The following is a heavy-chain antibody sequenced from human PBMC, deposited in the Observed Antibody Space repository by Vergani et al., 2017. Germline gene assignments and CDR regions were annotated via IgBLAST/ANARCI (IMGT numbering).Heavy chain of an antibody. CDR1: GGSFSGYY. V-gene: IGHV4-34*01. CDR2: INHSGST. CDR3: ARGRIQEAAAGDWFDP. Sequence: QVQLQQWGAGLLKPSETLSLTCAVYGGSFSGYYWSCIRQPPGKGLDWIGEINHSGSTNYNPSLKSRVTISVDTSKNQFSLKLSSVTAADTAVYYCARGRIQEAAAGDWFDPWGQGTLVTVSS. D-gene: IGHD6-13*01. J-gene: IGHJ5*02.